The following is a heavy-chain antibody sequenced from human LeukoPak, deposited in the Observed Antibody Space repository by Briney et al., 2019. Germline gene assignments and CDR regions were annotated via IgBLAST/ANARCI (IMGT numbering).Heavy chain of an antibody. D-gene: IGHD3-22*01. J-gene: IGHJ4*02. CDR2: IYYSGSS. V-gene: IGHV4-59*08. CDR1: GGSISTYY. Sequence: ASETLSLTCTVSGGSISTYYWSWVRQPPGKRLEWIGYIYYSGSSTYNPSLKSRVTISVDTSKNQFSLKLSSVTAADTAVYYCARGDPYYYDSSGFDYWGQGTLVTVSS. CDR3: ARGDPYYYDSSGFDY.